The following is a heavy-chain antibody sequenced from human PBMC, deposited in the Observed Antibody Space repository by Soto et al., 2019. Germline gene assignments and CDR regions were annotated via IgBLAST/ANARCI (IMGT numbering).Heavy chain of an antibody. CDR3: ARGTYDFCRGSLDY. V-gene: IGHV3-30-3*01. J-gene: IGHJ4*02. D-gene: IGHD3-3*01. CDR1: GFTFSSYE. CDR2: ISYDRSNK. Sequence: GESLKISCADSGFTFSSYEMNWVRQAPVKGMEGVAVISYDRSNKYYADSVKGRFTISRDNSKNTLYLHMNTLRAEDSSVYYCARGTYDFCRGSLDYWGQGTLVTVSS.